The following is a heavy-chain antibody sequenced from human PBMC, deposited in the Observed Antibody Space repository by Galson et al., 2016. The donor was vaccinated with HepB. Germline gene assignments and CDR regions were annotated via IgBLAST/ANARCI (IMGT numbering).Heavy chain of an antibody. CDR2: IYSGGAT. CDR3: ARDPGRIAAAGHLDS. CDR1: GFIVSSHY. V-gene: IGHV3-53*01. J-gene: IGHJ4*02. Sequence: SLRLSCAASGFIVSSHYMNWVRQAPGKGQEWVSIIYSGGATYYADSVKGRFTISRDNPKNTVYLQMNSLRDEDTAVYYCARDPGRIAAAGHLDSWGQGTLVTVSS. D-gene: IGHD6-13*01.